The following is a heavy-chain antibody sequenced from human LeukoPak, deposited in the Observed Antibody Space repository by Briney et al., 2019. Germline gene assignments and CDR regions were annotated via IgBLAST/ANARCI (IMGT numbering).Heavy chain of an antibody. D-gene: IGHD3-22*01. CDR2: ISGSGGST. CDR3: ARRAGDYSHPYDY. V-gene: IGHV3-23*01. J-gene: IGHJ4*02. CDR1: GFTFSSYA. Sequence: PGGSLRLSCAASGFTFSSYAMSWVRQAPGQGLEWVSAISGSGGSTYYADSVKGRFTISRDNSKSTLYLQMNSLRAEDTAVYYCARRAGDYSHPYDYWGQGTLVTVSS.